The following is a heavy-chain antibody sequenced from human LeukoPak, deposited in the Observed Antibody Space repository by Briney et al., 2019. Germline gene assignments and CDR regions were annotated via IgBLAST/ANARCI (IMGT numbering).Heavy chain of an antibody. Sequence: SETLSLTCTVSGGSITSSSHYWGWIRQPPGKGLEWIASIYYSGDAYYNPSLKSRVTISVDTSKNQFSLKLSSVTAADTAVYYCARQGCTNGVCYVADYWGQGTLVTVSS. V-gene: IGHV4-39*01. D-gene: IGHD2-8*01. J-gene: IGHJ4*02. CDR2: IYYSGDA. CDR3: ARQGCTNGVCYVADY. CDR1: GGSITSSSHY.